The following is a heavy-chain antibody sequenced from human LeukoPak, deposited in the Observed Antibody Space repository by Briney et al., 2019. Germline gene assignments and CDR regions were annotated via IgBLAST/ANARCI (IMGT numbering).Heavy chain of an antibody. CDR3: ARGDLGYCSGGSCYLYYFDY. D-gene: IGHD2-15*01. V-gene: IGHV4-34*01. CDR1: GGSFSAYY. J-gene: IGHJ4*02. CDR2: INRSGST. Sequence: SETLSLTCAVYGGSFSAYYWSWIRQPPGKGLEWIGEINRSGSTNYNPSLKSRVTISVDTSKNQFSLKLSSVTAADTAVYYCARGDLGYCSGGSCYLYYFDYWGQGTLVTVSS.